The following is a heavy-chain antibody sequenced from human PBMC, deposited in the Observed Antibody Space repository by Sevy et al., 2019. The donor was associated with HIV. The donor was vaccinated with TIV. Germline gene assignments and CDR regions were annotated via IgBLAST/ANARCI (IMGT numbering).Heavy chain of an antibody. CDR1: GFTFSSYS. D-gene: IGHD6-19*01. V-gene: IGHV3-21*01. J-gene: IGHJ6*03. Sequence: GGSLRLSCAASGFTFSSYSMNWVRQAPGKGLEWVSSISSSSSYIYYADSVKGRFTISRDNAKNSLYLQMNSLRAEDTAVYYSARLGSSGWYVSYYYYMDVWGKGTTVTVSS. CDR2: ISSSSSYI. CDR3: ARLGSSGWYVSYYYYMDV.